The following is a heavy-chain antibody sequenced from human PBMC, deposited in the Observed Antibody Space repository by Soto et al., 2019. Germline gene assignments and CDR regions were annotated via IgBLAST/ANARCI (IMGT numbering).Heavy chain of an antibody. Sequence: SETLSLTCTVSGGSISSYYWSWIRQPPGKGLEWIGYIYYSGSTYYNPSLKSRVTISVDTSKNQFSLKLSSVTAADTAVYYCARESQYSSSWGALDYWGQGTLVTVSS. V-gene: IGHV4-59*12. D-gene: IGHD6-6*01. CDR1: GGSISSYY. CDR2: IYYSGST. CDR3: ARESQYSSSWGALDY. J-gene: IGHJ4*02.